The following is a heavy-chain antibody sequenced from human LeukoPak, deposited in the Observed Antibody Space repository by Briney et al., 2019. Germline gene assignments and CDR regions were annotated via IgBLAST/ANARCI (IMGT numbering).Heavy chain of an antibody. CDR2: ISSSSSYI. CDR3: ARDGLVVVAARTGYYYGMDV. J-gene: IGHJ6*02. Sequence: PGGSLRLSCAASGFTFSSYSMNWVRQAPGKGLEWVSSISSSSSYIYYADSVKGRFTISRDNAKNSLYLQMNSLRAEDTAVYYCARDGLVVVAARTGYYYGMDVWGQGTTVTVSS. V-gene: IGHV3-21*01. CDR1: GFTFSSYS. D-gene: IGHD2-15*01.